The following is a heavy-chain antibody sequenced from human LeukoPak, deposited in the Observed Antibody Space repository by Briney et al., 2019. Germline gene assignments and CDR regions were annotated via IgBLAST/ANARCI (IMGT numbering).Heavy chain of an antibody. J-gene: IGHJ6*02. CDR1: GFTFSSYA. CDR3: ASEGDILTGYYTSYYGMDV. CDR2: ISYDGSNK. D-gene: IGHD3-9*01. V-gene: IGHV3-30*04. Sequence: PGGSLRLSCAASGFTFSSYAMHWVRQAPGKGLEWVAVISYDGSNKYYADSVKGRFTISRDNSKNTLYLQMNSLRAEDTAVYYCASEGDILTGYYTSYYGMDVWGQGTTVTVSS.